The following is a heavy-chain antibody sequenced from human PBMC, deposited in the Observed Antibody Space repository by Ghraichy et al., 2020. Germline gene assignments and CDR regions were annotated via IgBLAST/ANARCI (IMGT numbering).Heavy chain of an antibody. V-gene: IGHV1-69*13. J-gene: IGHJ4*02. Sequence: VKVSCKASGGTFSSYAISWVRQAPGQGLEWMGGIIPIFGTANYAQKFQGRVTITADESTSTAYMELSSLRSEDTAVYYCARVGYSSGWYTKSPGHFDYWGQGTLVTVSS. CDR2: IIPIFGTA. CDR3: ARVGYSSGWYTKSPGHFDY. D-gene: IGHD6-19*01. CDR1: GGTFSSYA.